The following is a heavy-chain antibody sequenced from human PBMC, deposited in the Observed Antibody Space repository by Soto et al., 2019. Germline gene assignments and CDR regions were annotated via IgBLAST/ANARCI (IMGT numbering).Heavy chain of an antibody. D-gene: IGHD5-12*01. CDR2: ISSSSSYT. Sequence: QVQLVESGGGLVKPGGSLRLSCAASGFTFSDYYMSWIRQAPGKGLEWVSYISSSSSYTNYADSVKGRFTIPRDNAKNSLYLQMNSLRAEDTAVYYCARDHHRYSGYDYVDYWGQGTLVTVSS. CDR3: ARDHHRYSGYDYVDY. V-gene: IGHV3-11*05. CDR1: GFTFSDYY. J-gene: IGHJ4*02.